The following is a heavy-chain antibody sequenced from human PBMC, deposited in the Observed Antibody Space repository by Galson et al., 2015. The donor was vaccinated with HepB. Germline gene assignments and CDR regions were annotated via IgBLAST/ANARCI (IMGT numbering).Heavy chain of an antibody. Sequence: SLRLSCAASGFSFSDHGMHWVRQAPGRGLEWVAAIYYDGSYRYYADSMRGRFTISRDNSKNTLYLQMNSLTAGDTAVYHCARLTGGGHFYDPLDFWGQGTLVTVSS. J-gene: IGHJ4*02. CDR3: ARLTGGGHFYDPLDF. D-gene: IGHD2/OR15-2a*01. CDR2: IYYDGSYR. V-gene: IGHV3-33*01. CDR1: GFSFSDHG.